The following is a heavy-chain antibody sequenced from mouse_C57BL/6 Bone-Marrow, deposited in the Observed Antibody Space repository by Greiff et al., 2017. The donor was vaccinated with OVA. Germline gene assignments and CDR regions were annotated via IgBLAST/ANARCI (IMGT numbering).Heavy chain of an antibody. CDR2: ISSGGDYI. J-gene: IGHJ4*01. D-gene: IGHD2-1*01. V-gene: IGHV5-9-1*02. CDR1: GFTFSSYA. CDR3: TRLLDAMDY. Sequence: DVMLVESGEGLVKPGGSLKLSCAASGFTFSSYAMSWVRQTPEKRLEWVAYISSGGDYIYYADTVKGRFTISRDNARNTLYLQMSSLKSEDTARYYCTRLLDAMDYWGQGTSVTVSS.